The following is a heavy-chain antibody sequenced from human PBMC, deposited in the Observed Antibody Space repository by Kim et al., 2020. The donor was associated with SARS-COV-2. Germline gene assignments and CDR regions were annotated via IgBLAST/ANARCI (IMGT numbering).Heavy chain of an antibody. V-gene: IGHV3-53*04. Sequence: TTYANPWQGRLPITRPDSKNTLDLQMNSLRAEDTAVYYCARDRGNDILDYWGQGTLVTVSS. D-gene: IGHD3-9*01. CDR3: ARDRGNDILDY. J-gene: IGHJ4*02. CDR2: T.